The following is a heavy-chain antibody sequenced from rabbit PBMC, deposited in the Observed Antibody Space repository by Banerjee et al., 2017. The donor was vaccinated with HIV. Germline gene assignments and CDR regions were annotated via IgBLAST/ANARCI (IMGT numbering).Heavy chain of an antibody. CDR3: VRAHASSSGYYTYLYL. J-gene: IGHJ6*01. Sequence: QEQLVESGGGLVTLGGSLKLSCKASGIDFSIYGISWVRQAPGKGLEWIAYIYPDYGTRDYASWVNGRFTISLDNAQNTVSLQMNSLTAADTATYFCVRAHASSSGYYTYLYLWGPGTLVTVS. V-gene: IGHV1S47*01. CDR2: IYPDYGTR. CDR1: GIDFSIYG. D-gene: IGHD1-1*01.